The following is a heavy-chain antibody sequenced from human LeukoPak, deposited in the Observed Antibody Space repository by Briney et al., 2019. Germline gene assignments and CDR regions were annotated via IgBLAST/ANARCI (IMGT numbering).Heavy chain of an antibody. CDR3: VGSSGWLFDY. D-gene: IGHD6-19*01. V-gene: IGHV3-7*01. CDR2: VKEDGSRI. CDR1: GFTFSNYW. Sequence: GGSLRLSCAGTGFTFSNYWMNWVRQAPGKGLEWVANVKEDGSRINYVDSVKGRFTISRDNAKNSVYLQMDNLRAEDTAVYYCVGSSGWLFDYWGQGILVAVSS. J-gene: IGHJ4*02.